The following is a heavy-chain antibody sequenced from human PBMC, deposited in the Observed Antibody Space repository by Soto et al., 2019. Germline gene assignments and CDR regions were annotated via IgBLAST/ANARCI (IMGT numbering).Heavy chain of an antibody. D-gene: IGHD3-16*02. CDR3: ASRVGYDYIWGSYRYTFDY. CDR1: GYTFTSYD. J-gene: IGHJ4*02. Sequence: ASVKVSCKASGYTFTSYDINWVRQATGQGLEWMGWMNPNSGNTGYAQKFQGRVTMTRNTSISTAYMELSSLRSEDTAVYYCASRVGYDYIWGSYRYTFDYCGQGTLVTV. V-gene: IGHV1-8*01. CDR2: MNPNSGNT.